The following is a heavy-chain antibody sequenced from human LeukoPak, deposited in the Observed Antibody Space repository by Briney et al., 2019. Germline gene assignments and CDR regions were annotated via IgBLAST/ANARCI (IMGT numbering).Heavy chain of an antibody. D-gene: IGHD3-10*01. V-gene: IGHV1-69*04. CDR3: ARDVSEGFGERVIDAFNI. CDR2: IIPILGIA. Sequence: ASVKVSCKASGGTFSSYAISWVRQAPGQGLEWMGRIIPILGIANHAQKFKGRVTITADNSTSTAYMELSSLSSEDTAVYYCARDVSEGFGERVIDAFNIWGQGTMVTVSS. CDR1: GGTFSSYA. J-gene: IGHJ3*02.